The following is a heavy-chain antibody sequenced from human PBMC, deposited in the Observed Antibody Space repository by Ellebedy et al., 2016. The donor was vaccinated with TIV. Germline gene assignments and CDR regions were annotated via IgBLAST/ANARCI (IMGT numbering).Heavy chain of an antibody. CDR2: INSGGDKI. J-gene: IGHJ4*02. CDR1: RFAFRIYN. D-gene: IGHD4-17*01. V-gene: IGHV3-48*04. CDR3: ARADYGDFDNY. Sequence: GESLKISXAASRFAFRIYNMNWVRQAPGKGPEWISYINSGGDKIHYADSVKGRFTISRDNARNSLFLQMHSLKVEDTAVYYCARADYGDFDNYWGQGTLVTVSS.